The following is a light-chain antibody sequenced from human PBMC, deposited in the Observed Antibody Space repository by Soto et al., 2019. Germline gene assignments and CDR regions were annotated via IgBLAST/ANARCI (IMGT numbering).Light chain of an antibody. CDR2: DAS. Sequence: ESVLTPSPATLFLSTGERATLSCRASQGVGSHLVWYQQKPGQAPRLLIYDASNRATGIPARFGGSGSGTDFTLTISSLEPEDFAVYDCHQRSQWPITFGGGTKVDIK. CDR1: QGVGSH. J-gene: IGKJ4*01. CDR3: HQRSQWPIT. V-gene: IGKV3-11*01.